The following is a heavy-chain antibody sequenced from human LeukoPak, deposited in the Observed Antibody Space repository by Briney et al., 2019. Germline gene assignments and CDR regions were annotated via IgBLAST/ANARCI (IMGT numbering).Heavy chain of an antibody. CDR2: IYTSGST. CDR1: GGSISSYY. CDR3: ARGVVVVVPALGRGASYHYYMDV. V-gene: IGHV4-4*07. Sequence: SKTLSLTCTVSGGSISSYYWSWIRQPAGKGLEWIGRIYTSGSTNYNPSLKSRVTISVDKSKNQFSLKLSSVTAADTAVYYCARGVVVVVPALGRGASYHYYMDVWGKGTTVTVSS. J-gene: IGHJ6*03. D-gene: IGHD2-2*01.